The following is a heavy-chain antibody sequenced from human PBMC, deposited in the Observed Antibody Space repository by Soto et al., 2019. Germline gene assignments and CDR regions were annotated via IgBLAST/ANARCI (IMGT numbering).Heavy chain of an antibody. D-gene: IGHD6-13*01. CDR1: GFNFTSYA. CDR3: AKSDFSSSWSYFDY. J-gene: IGHJ4*02. V-gene: IGHV3-23*01. Sequence: GSLRLSCAASGFNFTSYAMTWVRQAPGKGLEWVSAVWRSGGGTYYADSVKGRFTISRDNSKNTLYLQMNSLRAEDTAVYYCAKSDFSSSWSYFDYWGQGTLVTVSS. CDR2: VWRSGGGT.